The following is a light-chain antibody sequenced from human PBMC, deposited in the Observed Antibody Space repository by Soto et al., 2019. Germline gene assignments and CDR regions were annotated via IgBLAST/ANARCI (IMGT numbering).Light chain of an antibody. J-gene: IGKJ3*01. V-gene: IGKV3-11*01. CDR1: QSVSSY. CDR2: DAS. Sequence: EIVLTQSPATLSLSPGERATLSCRASQSVSSYLAGYQQKPGQAPRLLIYDASNRATGIPARFSGSGSGTDVTLTISSLEPEDFAVYYCQQRSNWPPLFGPGTKVDIK. CDR3: QQRSNWPPL.